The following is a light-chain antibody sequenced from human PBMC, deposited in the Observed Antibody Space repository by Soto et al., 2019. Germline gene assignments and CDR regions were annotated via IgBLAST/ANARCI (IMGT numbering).Light chain of an antibody. CDR2: AAT. CDR1: QGIGND. J-gene: IGKJ4*01. V-gene: IGKV1-6*02. Sequence: AIQMAQSPSSLSASVGDRVTITCRASQGIGNDVGWYQQKPGKAPKLLLYAATTLQSGVPSRFSGTRYGTDFTHTISSLQPEDFATYYCLQDHNYPLTFGGGTKVEIK. CDR3: LQDHNYPLT.